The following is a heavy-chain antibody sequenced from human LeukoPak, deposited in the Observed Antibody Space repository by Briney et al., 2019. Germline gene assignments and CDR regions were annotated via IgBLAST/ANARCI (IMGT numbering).Heavy chain of an antibody. V-gene: IGHV4-59*12. CDR2: IYYSGST. J-gene: IGHJ6*02. Sequence: SETLSLTCTVSGGSISSYYWSWIRQPPGKGREWIGYIYYSGSTYYNPSLKSRVTISVDTSKNQFSLKLSSVTAADTAVYYCARDLGVEYYDFWSGYYTSYGMDVWGQGTTVTVSS. CDR3: ARDLGVEYYDFWSGYYTSYGMDV. D-gene: IGHD3-3*01. CDR1: GGSISSYY.